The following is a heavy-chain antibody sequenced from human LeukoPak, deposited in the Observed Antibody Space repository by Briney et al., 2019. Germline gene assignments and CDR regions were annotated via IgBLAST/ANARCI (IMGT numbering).Heavy chain of an antibody. CDR2: IYSGGST. D-gene: IGHD5-18*01. V-gene: IGHV3-66*02. J-gene: IGHJ4*02. Sequence: GGSPRLSCAASGFTVSNNYMSWVRQAPGKGLEWVSVIYSGGSTYYADSVKGRFTISRDNSKNTLYLQMNSLRIEDTAVYYCTKDRSYGRSYFDYWGQGTLVTVAS. CDR3: TKDRSYGRSYFDY. CDR1: GFTVSNNY.